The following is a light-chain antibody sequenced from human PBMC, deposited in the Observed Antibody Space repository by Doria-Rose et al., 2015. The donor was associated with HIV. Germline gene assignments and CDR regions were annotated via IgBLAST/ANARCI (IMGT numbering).Light chain of an antibody. CDR3: QQFDSFPRT. CDR1: QGISRY. V-gene: IGKV1-9*01. CDR2: GAS. Sequence: TQSPSFLSASVGVRVTITCRASQGISRYLAWYQQKPGKAPTLLIFGASTLQSEVPSRFSGSGSGTEFTLTISSLQPEDFATYYCQQFDSFPRTFGQGTKVEL. J-gene: IGKJ1*01.